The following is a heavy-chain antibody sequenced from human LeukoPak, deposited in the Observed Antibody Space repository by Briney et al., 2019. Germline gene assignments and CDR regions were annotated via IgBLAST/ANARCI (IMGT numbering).Heavy chain of an antibody. CDR3: ARSGSYYDSSGYYYTFDY. D-gene: IGHD3-22*01. CDR1: GGTFSSYA. Sequence: ASVKVSCKASGGTFSSYAISWVRQAPGQGLEWMGGIIPIFGTANYAQKFQGRVTITADESTGTAYMELSSLRSEDTAVYYCARSGSYYDSSGYYYTFDYWGQGTLVTVSS. V-gene: IGHV1-69*13. CDR2: IIPIFGTA. J-gene: IGHJ4*02.